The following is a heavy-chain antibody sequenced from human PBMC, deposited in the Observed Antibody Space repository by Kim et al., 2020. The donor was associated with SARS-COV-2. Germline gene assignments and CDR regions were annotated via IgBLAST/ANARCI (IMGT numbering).Heavy chain of an antibody. V-gene: IGHV3-66*02. D-gene: IGHD2-2*01. CDR1: GVTVRGNY. CDR3: ATRSKDWSSWVFDL. CDR2: IYGDDSA. Sequence: GGSLRLSCAASGVTVRGNYMTWVRQAPGKGLEWVSVIYGDDSADYADSVKGRFSISRDNYENTVYLQMQSRTAEDTALYYVATRSKDWSSWVFDLWGRGTLVTVSS. J-gene: IGHJ2*01.